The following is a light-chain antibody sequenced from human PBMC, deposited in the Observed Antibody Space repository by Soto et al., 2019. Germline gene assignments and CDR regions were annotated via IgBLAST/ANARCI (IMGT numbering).Light chain of an antibody. CDR3: QQYGDSPWT. Sequence: EIVLTQSPGTLSLSPGERATLSCRASQSVGSTYLAWYQQKFGQAPRLLIYGASSRATGIPDRFSGSGSGTDFTLTISRLEPEDFAVYYCQQYGDSPWTFGQGTKVEIK. CDR1: QSVGSTY. CDR2: GAS. J-gene: IGKJ1*01. V-gene: IGKV3-20*01.